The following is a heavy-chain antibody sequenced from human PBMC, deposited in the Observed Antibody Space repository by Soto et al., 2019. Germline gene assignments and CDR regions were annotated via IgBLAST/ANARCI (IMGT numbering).Heavy chain of an antibody. CDR2: IKQDGSEK. J-gene: IGHJ4*02. D-gene: IGHD2-15*01. CDR3: VRYEGTGGRCYDM. CDR1: GFSLSSYY. V-gene: IGHV3-7*01. Sequence: PGGSLRLSCVASGFSLSSYYMSWVRQAPGKGLEWVANIKQDGSEKYYEDSVRGRFTISRDNAKSTLFLQVDGLRVEDTAIYFCVRYEGTGGRCYDMWGQGTQVTVSS.